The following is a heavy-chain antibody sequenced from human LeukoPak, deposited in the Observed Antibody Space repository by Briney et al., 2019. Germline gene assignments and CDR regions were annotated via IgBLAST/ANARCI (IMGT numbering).Heavy chain of an antibody. J-gene: IGHJ4*02. D-gene: IGHD2-15*01. V-gene: IGHV3-21*04. Sequence: GGSLRLSCAASGFTFSSYSMNWVRQAPGKGLEWVSSISSGSTYMYYADSVKGRFTISRDNAKNSLYLQMNSLRAEDTAVYYCARYGLGVMPATRANDYWGLGTLVTVSS. CDR1: GFTFSSYS. CDR2: ISSGSTYM. CDR3: ARYGLGVMPATRANDY.